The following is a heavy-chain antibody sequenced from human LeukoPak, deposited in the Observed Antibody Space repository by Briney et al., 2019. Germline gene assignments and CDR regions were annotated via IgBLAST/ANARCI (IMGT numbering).Heavy chain of an antibody. V-gene: IGHV1-69*13. J-gene: IGHJ4*02. CDR1: GGTFSNYA. CDR3: ARYDMKDYDFWSGYFDY. CDR2: IIPIFGTA. Sequence: SVKVSCKASGGTFSNYAISWVRQAPGQGLEWMGGIIPIFGTANYAQKFQGRVTITADESTSTAYMELSSLRSEDTAVYYCARYDMKDYDFWSGYFDYWGQGTLVTVSS. D-gene: IGHD3-3*01.